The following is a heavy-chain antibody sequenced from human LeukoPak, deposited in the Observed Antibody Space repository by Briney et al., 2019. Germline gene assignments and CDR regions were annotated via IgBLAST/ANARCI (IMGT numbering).Heavy chain of an antibody. J-gene: IGHJ6*02. D-gene: IGHD3-10*01. CDR3: ARWVYGSGSYYNGTKYYYGMDV. CDR1: GYTFTIYD. V-gene: IGHV1-8*01. CDR2: MNPNSGNT. Sequence: ASVKVSCTASGYTFTIYDINCVRQAPGQGLEWIVWMNPNSGNTGYAQKFQGRVTMTRNTSISTAYMELSSLRSEDTAVYYCARWVYGSGSYYNGTKYYYGMDVWGQGTTVTVSS.